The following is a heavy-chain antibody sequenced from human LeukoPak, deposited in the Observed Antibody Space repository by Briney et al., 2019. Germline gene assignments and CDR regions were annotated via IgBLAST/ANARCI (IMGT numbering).Heavy chain of an antibody. D-gene: IGHD3-22*01. J-gene: IGHJ4*02. V-gene: IGHV3-30*18. CDR2: ISYDGSKI. Sequence: SCKASGYTFTGYYIHWVRQAPGKGLEWVAFISYDGSKIYYADSVKGRFTISRDNSKNTLDLQMNSLRAEDTAVYYCAKLGYDSSGSPRLVDYWGQGTLVTVSS. CDR3: AKLGYDSSGSPRLVDY. CDR1: GYTFTGYY.